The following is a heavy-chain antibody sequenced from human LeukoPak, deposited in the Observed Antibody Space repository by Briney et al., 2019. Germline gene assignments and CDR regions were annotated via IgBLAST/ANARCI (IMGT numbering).Heavy chain of an antibody. J-gene: IGHJ5*02. V-gene: IGHV3-30*03. CDR2: ISHDGGAK. D-gene: IGHD3-16*01. CDR1: GFSIGNYG. CDR3: ARDWGSSGWYNWFDP. Sequence: GGSLRLSCGVSGFSIGNYGMHWIRQAPDKGLEWVAMISHDGGAKYYGDSVKGRLTISRDNSDNTLYLHMNSLRVEDTAVYYCARDWGSSGWYNWFDPWGQGILVTVSS.